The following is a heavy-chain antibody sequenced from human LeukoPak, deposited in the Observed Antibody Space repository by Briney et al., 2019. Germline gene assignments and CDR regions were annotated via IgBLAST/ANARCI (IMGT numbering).Heavy chain of an antibody. Sequence: GRSLRLSCEVSGFTLHDYAMHWVRQAPGKGLEWVSGISWNSGSFGYADSVKGRFTISRDNAKNSLYLQMNSLRVEDTAFYYCARGGTTYDFWSGYFDPWGQGTLVTVSS. CDR1: GFTLHDYA. CDR2: ISWNSGSF. J-gene: IGHJ5*02. CDR3: ARGGTTYDFWSGYFDP. D-gene: IGHD3-3*01. V-gene: IGHV3-9*01.